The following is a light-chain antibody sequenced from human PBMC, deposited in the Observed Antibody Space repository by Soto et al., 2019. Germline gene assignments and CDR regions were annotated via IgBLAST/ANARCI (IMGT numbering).Light chain of an antibody. J-gene: IGLJ1*01. Sequence: QSVLTQPRSVSWSPGQSITISCTGTSSDVGGYNYVSWYRQHPGKAPKLMIYDVSKRPSGVPDRFSGSKSGNTASLTISGLQAEDEADYYCCSYAGSYTHYVFGTGTKVTVL. CDR1: SSDVGGYNY. V-gene: IGLV2-11*01. CDR3: CSYAGSYTHYV. CDR2: DVS.